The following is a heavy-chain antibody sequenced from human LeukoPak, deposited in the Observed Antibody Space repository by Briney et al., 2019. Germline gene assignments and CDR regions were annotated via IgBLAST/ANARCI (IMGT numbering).Heavy chain of an antibody. V-gene: IGHV3-21*01. CDR2: ISSSSSYI. J-gene: IGHJ4*02. D-gene: IGHD6-19*01. CDR1: GFTLNTYS. CDR3: ARDRIAVAGHDYFDY. Sequence: GGSLRLSRAASGFTLNTYSMNWVRQAPRKGLERGSSISSSSSYIYYEDSVKSRYTISRDNAKNSLYLQMNSLRAEDTAVYYCARDRIAVAGHDYFDYWGQGTLVTVSS.